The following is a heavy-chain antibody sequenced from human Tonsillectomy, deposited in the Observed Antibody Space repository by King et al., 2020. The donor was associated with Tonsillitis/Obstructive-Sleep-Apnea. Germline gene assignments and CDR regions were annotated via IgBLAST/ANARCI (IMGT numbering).Heavy chain of an antibody. V-gene: IGHV4-59*01. CDR3: ARLSITIFGVVIMGGWFDP. Sequence: QLQESGPGLVKPSETLSLTCTVSGGSISSYYWSWIRQPPGKGLEWIGYIYYSGSTNYNPSLKSRVTISVDTSKNQFSLKLSSVTAADTAVYYCARLSITIFGVVIMGGWFDPWGQGTLVTVSS. CDR2: IYYSGST. CDR1: GGSISSYY. J-gene: IGHJ5*02. D-gene: IGHD3-3*01.